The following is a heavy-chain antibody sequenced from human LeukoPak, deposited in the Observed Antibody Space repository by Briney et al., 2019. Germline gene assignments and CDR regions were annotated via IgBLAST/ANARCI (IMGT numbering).Heavy chain of an antibody. D-gene: IGHD3-10*01. CDR1: GFIFRTYW. CDR3: VGPGMEDAFDI. CDR2: ISYDGSNK. V-gene: IGHV3-30*03. Sequence: GGSLRLSCAASGFIFRTYWMSWVRQAPGKGLEWVAVISYDGSNKYYADSVKGRFTISRDNSKNTLYLQMNSLRAEDTAVYYCVGPGMEDAFDIWGQGTMVTVSS. J-gene: IGHJ3*02.